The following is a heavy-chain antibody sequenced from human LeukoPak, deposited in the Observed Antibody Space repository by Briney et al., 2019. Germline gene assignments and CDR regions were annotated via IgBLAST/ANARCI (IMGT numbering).Heavy chain of an antibody. J-gene: IGHJ4*02. D-gene: IGHD5-18*01. Sequence: SETLSLTCTVPGGSISSHYWGWIRQPPGKGLEWIGYMYDSVRTKDNPSLKSRVTLSADTSKNQFSLRLSSVTAADTAVYYCATIKRGNIYGYFDFWGQGILVTVSS. CDR1: GGSISSHY. V-gene: IGHV4-59*11. CDR2: MYDSVRT. CDR3: ATIKRGNIYGYFDF.